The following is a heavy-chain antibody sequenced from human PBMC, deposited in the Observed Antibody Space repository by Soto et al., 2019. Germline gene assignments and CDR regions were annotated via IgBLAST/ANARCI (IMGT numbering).Heavy chain of an antibody. CDR2: MNPNSGNT. CDR1: GYTFNNYD. V-gene: IGHV1-8*01. Sequence: ASVKVSCKSSGYTFNNYDINWVRQATGQGLEWMGWMNPNSGNTGYAQKFQGRVTMTRSTSISTAYMELTSLRSDDTAVYYCARAHGSDDVDYWGQGTLVTVSS. J-gene: IGHJ4*02. CDR3: ARAHGSDDVDY. D-gene: IGHD5-12*01.